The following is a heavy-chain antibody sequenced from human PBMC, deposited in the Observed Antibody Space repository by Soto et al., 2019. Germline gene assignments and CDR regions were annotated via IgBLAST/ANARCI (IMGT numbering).Heavy chain of an antibody. CDR2: IHYSGST. J-gene: IGHJ4*02. CDR1: GGSISSYY. CDR3: ARRYGQNCDSHGFTCYLYFDS. V-gene: IGHV4-59*08. Sequence: PSETLSLTCTVSGGSISSYYWSWIRQPPGKGLEWIGHIHYSGSTNYNPSLKSRVTISADTSNNQFSLKLTSVTAADTALYYCARRYGQNCDSHGFTCYLYFDSWGQGTLVTVSS. D-gene: IGHD3-22*01.